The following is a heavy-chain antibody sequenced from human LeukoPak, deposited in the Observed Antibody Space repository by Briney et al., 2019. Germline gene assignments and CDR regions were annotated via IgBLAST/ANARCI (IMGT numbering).Heavy chain of an antibody. Sequence: GGSLRLSCAASGFTFSSYSMNWVRQAPGKGLEWVSYISSSSSTIYYADSVKGRFTISRDNAKNSLYLQMNSLRAEDTAVYYCASLTKHYDFWSGNYYYYMDVWGKGTTVTVSS. CDR3: ASLTKHYDFWSGNYYYYMDV. CDR2: ISSSSSTI. J-gene: IGHJ6*03. D-gene: IGHD3-3*01. CDR1: GFTFSSYS. V-gene: IGHV3-48*01.